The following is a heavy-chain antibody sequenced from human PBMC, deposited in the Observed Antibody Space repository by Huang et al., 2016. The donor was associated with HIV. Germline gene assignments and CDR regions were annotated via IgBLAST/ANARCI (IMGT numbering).Heavy chain of an antibody. CDR1: GGSFSGYY. J-gene: IGHJ4*02. Sequence: QVQLEQWGAGLLKASETLSLTCAVYGGSFSGYYWNWLRQAPGKGLEWGGEMNHSVNTNYNPSRKSRVNMSVDTSKSQFSLYLTSLSAADTGTYFCARRYNSRRDYWGRGTLVTVHS. CDR2: MNHSVNT. CDR3: ARRYNSRRDY. D-gene: IGHD3-22*01. V-gene: IGHV4-34*02.